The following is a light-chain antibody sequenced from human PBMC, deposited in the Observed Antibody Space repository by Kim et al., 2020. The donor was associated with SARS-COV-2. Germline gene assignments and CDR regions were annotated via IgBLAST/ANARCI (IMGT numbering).Light chain of an antibody. CDR3: MQGIQMPIT. V-gene: IGKV2-28*01. CDR2: LGS. J-gene: IGKJ5*01. Sequence: PASISCSSSKSRLRRSGNTELRWYLQKPGKAPQLRSHLGSNRASGVPDRLSGSGSGTDFTLKISRVEAEDVGVYYCMQGIQMPITFGQGTRLEIK. CDR1: KSRLRRSGNTE.